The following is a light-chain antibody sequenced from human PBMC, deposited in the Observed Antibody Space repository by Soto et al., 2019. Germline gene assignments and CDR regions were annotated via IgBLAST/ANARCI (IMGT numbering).Light chain of an antibody. Sequence: DIQMTQSPSSLSASVGDRVTITCRASQGIRIELGWYQQKPGKPPKRLIYAASSLQSGVPSRFSGSGYGTESIFTISSLQPEDVATYYCLQHSSFNRTFGQGTKVDIX. CDR3: LQHSSFNRT. J-gene: IGKJ1*01. V-gene: IGKV1-17*01. CDR1: QGIRIE. CDR2: AAS.